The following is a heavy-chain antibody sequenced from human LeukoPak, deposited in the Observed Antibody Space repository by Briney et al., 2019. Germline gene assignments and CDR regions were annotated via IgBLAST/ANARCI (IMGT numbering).Heavy chain of an antibody. V-gene: IGHV3-15*01. Sequence: AXXSWVRQAPXXXLEWVGRIKSRSYGETTDYAAPLKGRFTISRDDSKNMLYLLMNSLNTEDTAVYYCTRHPPSFDYWGQGTLVTVSS. CDR3: TRHPPSFDY. CDR1: AX. CDR2: IKSRSYGETT. J-gene: IGHJ4*02.